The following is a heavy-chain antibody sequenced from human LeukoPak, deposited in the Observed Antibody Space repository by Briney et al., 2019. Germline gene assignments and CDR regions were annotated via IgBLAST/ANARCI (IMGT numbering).Heavy chain of an antibody. CDR3: ARRYFDY. CDR2: INHSGST. CDR1: GGSFSGYC. V-gene: IGHV4-34*01. J-gene: IGHJ4*02. Sequence: SETLSLTCAVYGGSFSGYCWSWIRQPPGKGLEWIGEINHSGSTNYNPSLKSRVTISVDTSKNQFSLKLSSVTAADTAVYYCARRYFDYWGQGTLVTVSS.